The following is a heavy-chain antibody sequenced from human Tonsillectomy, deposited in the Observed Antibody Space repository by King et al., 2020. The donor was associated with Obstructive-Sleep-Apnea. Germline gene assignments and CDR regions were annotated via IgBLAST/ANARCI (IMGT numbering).Heavy chain of an antibody. V-gene: IGHV4-59*01. CDR1: GGSISSYY. Sequence: QLQESGPGLVKPSETLSLTCTVSGGSISSYYWSWIRQPQGKGLEWIGYIYYRGSTHYNPSLKSRVTISVDTSKNQVSLKLSSVTAADTAVYYCASSYSSGCWFDPWGQGTLVTVSS. D-gene: IGHD6-19*01. CDR2: IYYRGST. CDR3: ASSYSSGCWFDP. J-gene: IGHJ5*02.